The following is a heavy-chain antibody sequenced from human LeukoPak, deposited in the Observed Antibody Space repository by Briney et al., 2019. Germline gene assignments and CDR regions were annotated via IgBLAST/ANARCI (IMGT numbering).Heavy chain of an antibody. J-gene: IGHJ6*03. V-gene: IGHV3-48*04. CDR3: ARGVRQQLDYYYMDV. Sequence: PGGSLRLSCAASGFTFSGHNMNWVRQAPGRGLEWISFVSISSGTIYYADSVKGRFRISRDNAKSSLDLEMNSLRSEGTAVYYCARGVRQQLDYYYMDVWGKGTTVTVSS. CDR1: GFTFSGHN. D-gene: IGHD6-13*01. CDR2: VSISSGTI.